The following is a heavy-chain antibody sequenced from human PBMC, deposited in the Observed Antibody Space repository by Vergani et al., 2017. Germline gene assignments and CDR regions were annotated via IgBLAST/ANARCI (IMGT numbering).Heavy chain of an antibody. CDR2: IRPYTGHT. Sequence: QVQLVQSGAELKKPGASVSVSCKGSSHTFQTYGISWVRQAPGKGLEWMAWIRPYTGHTIYAQKFQDRVTMTADTSTNTAYMELRSLRSDDTAVYFCARVAPSISDVTPTAFDVWGQGTNVAVSS. J-gene: IGHJ3*01. D-gene: IGHD2-15*01. CDR1: SHTFQTYG. V-gene: IGHV1-18*01. CDR3: ARVAPSISDVTPTAFDV.